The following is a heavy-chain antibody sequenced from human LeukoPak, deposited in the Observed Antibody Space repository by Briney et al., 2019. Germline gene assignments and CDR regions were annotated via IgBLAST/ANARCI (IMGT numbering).Heavy chain of an antibody. V-gene: IGHV4-39*01. Sequence: SEALSLTCTVSGGSTSSSSYYWGWIRQPPGKGLEWIGSIYYSGSTYYNPSLKSRVTISVDTSKNQFSLKLSSVTAADTAVYYCARTPNQGYCSGGSCLGDFDYWAQGTLVTVSS. CDR2: IYYSGST. CDR3: ARTPNQGYCSGGSCLGDFDY. D-gene: IGHD2-15*01. J-gene: IGHJ4*02. CDR1: GGSTSSSSYY.